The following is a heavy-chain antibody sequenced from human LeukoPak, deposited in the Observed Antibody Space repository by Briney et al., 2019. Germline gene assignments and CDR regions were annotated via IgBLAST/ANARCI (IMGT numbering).Heavy chain of an antibody. D-gene: IGHD6-19*01. V-gene: IGHV1-69*10. CDR3: ARDLAVKAYYYYGMDV. J-gene: IGHJ6*02. CDR1: GGTFSSYA. CDR2: IIPILGIA. Sequence: SVKVSCKASGGTFSSYAISWVRQAPGQGLEWMGGIIPILGIANYAQKFQGRVTITADKSTSTAYMELSSLRSEDTAVYYCARDLAVKAYYYYGMDVWGQGTTVTVSS.